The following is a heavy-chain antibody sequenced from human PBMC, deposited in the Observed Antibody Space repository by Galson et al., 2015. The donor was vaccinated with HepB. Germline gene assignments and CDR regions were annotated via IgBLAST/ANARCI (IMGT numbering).Heavy chain of an antibody. CDR2: IKEDGSEK. J-gene: IGHJ4*02. Sequence: SLRLSCAASGFTFSGYWMTWVRQAPGKGLEWVANIKEDGSEKEYVDSVKGRITISRDNAKNSLYLQMNSLRAEDTAVYYCARKYYDSSGYYSLAYRGQGTLVTVSS. V-gene: IGHV3-7*03. CDR3: ARKYYDSSGYYSLAY. D-gene: IGHD3-22*01. CDR1: GFTFSGYW.